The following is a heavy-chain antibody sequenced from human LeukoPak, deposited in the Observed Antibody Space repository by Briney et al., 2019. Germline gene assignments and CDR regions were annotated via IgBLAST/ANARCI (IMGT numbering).Heavy chain of an antibody. D-gene: IGHD6-25*01. CDR3: ASGPDDAFDI. CDR2: VSGTGGRT. J-gene: IGHJ3*02. Sequence: GGSLRLSCAASGFTFSTYAMSWVRQAPGKGLEWVSVVSGTGGRTYYADSVKGRFTISRDNSKNTLYLQMNSLRAEDTAVYYCASGPDDAFDIWGQGTMVTVSS. V-gene: IGHV3-23*01. CDR1: GFTFSTYA.